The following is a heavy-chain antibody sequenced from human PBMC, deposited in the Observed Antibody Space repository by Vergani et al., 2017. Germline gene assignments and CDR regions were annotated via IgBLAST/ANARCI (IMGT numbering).Heavy chain of an antibody. CDR3: ASRYSQRGLDYYYYGMDV. CDR2: ISYDGSNK. J-gene: IGHJ6*02. D-gene: IGHD1-26*01. V-gene: IGHV3-30*03. Sequence: QVQLVESGGGVVQPGRSLRLSCAASGFTFSSYGMHWVRQAPGKGLEWVAVISYDGSNKYYADSVKGRFTISRDNSKNTLYLQMNSLRAEDTAVYYCASRYSQRGLDYYYYGMDVWGQGTTVTVSS. CDR1: GFTFSSYG.